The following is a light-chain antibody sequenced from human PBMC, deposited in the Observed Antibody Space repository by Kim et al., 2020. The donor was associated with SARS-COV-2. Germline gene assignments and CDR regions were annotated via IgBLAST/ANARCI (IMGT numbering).Light chain of an antibody. CDR1: QSISSY. V-gene: IGKV1-39*01. J-gene: IGKJ3*01. CDR2: AAS. Sequence: ASVGDRGTITCRARQSISSYLNWYQQKPGKAPKLLIYAASSLQSGVPSRFSGSGSGTDFTLTISSLQPEDFATYYCQQSYSTLFTFGPGTKVDIK. CDR3: QQSYSTLFT.